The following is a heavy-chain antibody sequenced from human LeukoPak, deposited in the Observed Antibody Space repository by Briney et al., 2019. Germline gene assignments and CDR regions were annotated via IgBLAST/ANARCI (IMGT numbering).Heavy chain of an antibody. CDR3: AKDAGPTMVRGVYYYYYYMDV. CDR2: ISGSGGST. J-gene: IGHJ6*03. Sequence: GGTLRLSRAASGFTFSSYGMSWVRQAPGKGLEWVSAISGSGGSTYYADSVKGRSTISRDNSKNTLYLQMNSLRAEDTAVYYCAKDAGPTMVRGVYYYYYYMDVWGKGTTVTISS. CDR1: GFTFSSYG. V-gene: IGHV3-23*01. D-gene: IGHD3-10*01.